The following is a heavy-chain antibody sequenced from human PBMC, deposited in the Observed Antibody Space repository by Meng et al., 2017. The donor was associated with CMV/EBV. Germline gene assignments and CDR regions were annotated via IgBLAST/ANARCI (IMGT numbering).Heavy chain of an antibody. V-gene: IGHV1-69*05. J-gene: IGHJ3*02. Sequence: SVQVSCKASGGTFSSYAISWVRQAPGQGLEWMGGIITIFGTANYAQKFQGRVSITTDESTSTAYMELSSLRSEDTAVYYCARVDRYNWNDVGAFDIWGQGTMVT. CDR1: GGTFSSYA. CDR2: IITIFGTA. D-gene: IGHD1-1*01. CDR3: ARVDRYNWNDVGAFDI.